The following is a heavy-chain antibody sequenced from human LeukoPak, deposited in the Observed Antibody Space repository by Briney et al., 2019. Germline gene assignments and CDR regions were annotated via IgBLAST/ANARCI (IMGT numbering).Heavy chain of an antibody. J-gene: IGHJ4*02. CDR2: IYYSGST. Sequence: PSETLSLTCTVSGGSISSGDYYWSWIRQPPGKGLEWIGYIYYSGSTYYNPSLKSRVTISVDTSKNQFSLKLSSVTAADTAVYYCARGYVLRFLEGLSGEFDYWGQGTLVTVSS. CDR3: ARGYVLRFLEGLSGEFDY. V-gene: IGHV4-30-4*01. CDR1: GGSISSGDYY. D-gene: IGHD3-3*01.